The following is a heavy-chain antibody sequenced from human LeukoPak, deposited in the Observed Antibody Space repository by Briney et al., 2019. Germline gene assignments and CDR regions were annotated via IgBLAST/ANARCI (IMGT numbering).Heavy chain of an antibody. J-gene: IGHJ4*02. D-gene: IGHD5-18*01. CDR2: ISNDGSKK. Sequence: PGGSLRLSCAASGFTFSSYGMHWVRQAPGKGLDWVAVISNDGSKKYYADSVKGPFTISRDNSKNTLSLQVSSLRTEDTAVNYCAKDRYSYAFEYSDSWGQGTLVTVSS. V-gene: IGHV3-30*18. CDR1: GFTFSSYG. CDR3: AKDRYSYAFEYSDS.